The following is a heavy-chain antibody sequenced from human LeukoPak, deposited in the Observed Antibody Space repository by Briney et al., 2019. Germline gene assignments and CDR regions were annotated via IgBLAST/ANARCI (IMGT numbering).Heavy chain of an antibody. V-gene: IGHV1-69*04. J-gene: IGHJ3*01. CDR1: GGTFSSYA. CDR3: ARVVQPPPASKDAFDF. D-gene: IGHD1-1*01. Sequence: SVKVSCKASGGTFSSYAISWVRQAPGQGLEWMGRIIPILGIANYAQKFQGRVTITADKSTSTAYMELSSLRSEDTAVYYCARVVQPPPASKDAFDFWGQGTMVTVSS. CDR2: IIPILGIA.